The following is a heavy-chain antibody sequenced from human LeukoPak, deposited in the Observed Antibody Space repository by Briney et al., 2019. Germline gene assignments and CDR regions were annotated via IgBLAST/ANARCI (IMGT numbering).Heavy chain of an antibody. D-gene: IGHD2-2*02. J-gene: IGHJ5*02. CDR1: GYTFTSYA. Sequence: ASVKVSCKASGYTFTSYAMHWVRQAPGQRLEWMGWINAGNGNTKYSQKFQGRVTITRDTSASTAYMELSSLRSDDTAVYYCAREYCSSTSCYTIDPWGQGTLVTVSS. V-gene: IGHV1-3*01. CDR3: AREYCSSTSCYTIDP. CDR2: INAGNGNT.